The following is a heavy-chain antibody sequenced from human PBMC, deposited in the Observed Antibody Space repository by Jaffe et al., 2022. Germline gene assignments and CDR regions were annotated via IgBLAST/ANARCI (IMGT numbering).Heavy chain of an antibody. Sequence: QVQLQESGPGLVEPSQTLSLTCSVSGGSLSSGSYYWNWIRQPAGKGLEWIGRIHTSGITHYNPSLKSQVTVLLDTSKNQFSLKLTSVTAADTAVYYCATNWVFLPTVTSGAFDSWGQGTVVTVSS. CDR1: GGSLSSGSYY. CDR2: IHTSGIT. D-gene: IGHD4-17*01. V-gene: IGHV4-61*02. J-gene: IGHJ3*02. CDR3: ATNWVFLPTVTSGAFDS.